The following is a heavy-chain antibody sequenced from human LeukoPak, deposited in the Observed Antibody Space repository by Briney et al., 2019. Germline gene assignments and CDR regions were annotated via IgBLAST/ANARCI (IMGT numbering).Heavy chain of an antibody. Sequence: SETLSLTCAVYGGSFSGYYWSWIRQPPGKGLEWIGEINHSGSTYYNPSLKSRVTISVDTSKNQFSLKLSSVTAADTAVYSCARESVGDAFDIWGQGTMVTVSS. V-gene: IGHV4-34*01. CDR1: GGSFSGYY. D-gene: IGHD1-26*01. CDR3: ARESVGDAFDI. J-gene: IGHJ3*02. CDR2: INHSGST.